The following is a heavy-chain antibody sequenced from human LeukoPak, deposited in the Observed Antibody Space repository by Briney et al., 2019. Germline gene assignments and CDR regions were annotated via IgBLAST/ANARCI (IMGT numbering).Heavy chain of an antibody. CDR3: ARDVGSSSSSREDWFDP. CDR1: GGSISSTNW. J-gene: IGHJ5*02. V-gene: IGHV4-4*02. Sequence: SETLSLTCAVSGGSISSTNWWSWVRQSPGKGLEWLGVIYRSGSTNYNPSLQSRVTMSVDKSKNLFSLNLHFVTAADTAVYYCARDVGSSSSSREDWFDPWGQGTLVTVSS. CDR2: IYRSGST. D-gene: IGHD6-6*01.